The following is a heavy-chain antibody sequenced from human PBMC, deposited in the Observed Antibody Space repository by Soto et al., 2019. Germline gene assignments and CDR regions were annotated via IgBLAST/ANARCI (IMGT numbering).Heavy chain of an antibody. J-gene: IGHJ6*03. CDR2: MKQDGSEK. Sequence: GGSLRLSCAASGFTFSSYWMSWVRQAPGKGLEWVANMKQDGSEKYYVDSVKGRFTISRDNAKNSLYLQMNSLRAEDTAVYYCARGSMVRGVITYYYYMDVWGKGTTVTVSS. CDR3: ARGSMVRGVITYYYYMDV. D-gene: IGHD3-10*01. V-gene: IGHV3-7*01. CDR1: GFTFSSYW.